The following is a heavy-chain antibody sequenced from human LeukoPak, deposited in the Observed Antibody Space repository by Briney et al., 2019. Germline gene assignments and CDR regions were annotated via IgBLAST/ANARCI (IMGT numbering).Heavy chain of an antibody. Sequence: PGGSLRLSCAASGFTFSSYAMSWVRQAPGKGREWVSAISGSGGSTYYADSVKGRFTISRDNSKNTLYLQMNSLRAEDTAVYYGAISPLMVRGVIVDYWGQGTLVTVSS. CDR3: AISPLMVRGVIVDY. CDR2: ISGSGGST. D-gene: IGHD3-10*01. J-gene: IGHJ4*02. CDR1: GFTFSSYA. V-gene: IGHV3-23*01.